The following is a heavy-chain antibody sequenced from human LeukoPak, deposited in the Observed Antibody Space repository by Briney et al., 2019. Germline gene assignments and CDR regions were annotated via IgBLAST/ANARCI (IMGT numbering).Heavy chain of an antibody. CDR3: ARRGYSSGWSQYYYYYYMDV. CDR2: IYYSGST. D-gene: IGHD6-19*01. J-gene: IGHJ6*03. Sequence: KPSETLSLTCTVSGGSISSSSYYWGWIRQPPGKGLEWIGSIYYSGSTYYNPSLKSRVTISVDTSKNQFSLKLSSVTAADTAVYYCARRGYSSGWSQYYYYYYMDVWGKGTTVTVSS. V-gene: IGHV4-39*07. CDR1: GGSISSSSYY.